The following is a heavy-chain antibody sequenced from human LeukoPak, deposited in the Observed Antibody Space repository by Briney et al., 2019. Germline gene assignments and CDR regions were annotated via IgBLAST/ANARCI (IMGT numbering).Heavy chain of an antibody. J-gene: IGHJ4*02. CDR1: GGSISSYY. CDR2: IYYSGST. Sequence: SETLSLTCTVSGGSISSYYWSWIRQPPGKALEWFGYIYYSGSTNYNPSLKSRVTLSVDTSKNQFSLNVSSVTAADTAVYYCARGTGVHFDYWGQGTLVTVSS. V-gene: IGHV4-59*01. D-gene: IGHD1-14*01. CDR3: ARGTGVHFDY.